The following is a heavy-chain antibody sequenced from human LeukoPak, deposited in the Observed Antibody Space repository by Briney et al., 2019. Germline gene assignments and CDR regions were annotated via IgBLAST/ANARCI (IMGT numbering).Heavy chain of an antibody. V-gene: IGHV3-30*18. CDR1: GFTFSSYG. J-gene: IGHJ4*02. CDR2: ISYDGSNK. Sequence: GRSLRLSCAASGFTFSSYGMHWVRQAPGKGLEWVAVISYDGSNKYYADSVKGRFTISRDNSKNTLYLQMNSLRAEDTAVYYCAKEPVYSGGWGGFDYWGQGTLVTVSS. D-gene: IGHD6-19*01. CDR3: AKEPVYSGGWGGFDY.